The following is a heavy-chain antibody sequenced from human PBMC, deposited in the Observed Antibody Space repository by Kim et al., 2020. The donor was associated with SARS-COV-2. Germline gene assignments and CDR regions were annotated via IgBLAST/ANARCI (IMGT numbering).Heavy chain of an antibody. J-gene: IGHJ4*02. CDR3: AKESADIGTPLFEY. V-gene: IGHV3-23*01. Sequence: ANSVKGRFTISRDNHKNTLYLQMNSLRAEDTAVYYCAKESADIGTPLFEYWGQGTLVTVSS. D-gene: IGHD5-12*01.